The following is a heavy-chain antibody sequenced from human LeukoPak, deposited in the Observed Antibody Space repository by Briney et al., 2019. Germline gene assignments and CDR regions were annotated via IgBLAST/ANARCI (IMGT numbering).Heavy chain of an antibody. Sequence: GASVKVSCKASGYTFTGYYIHWVRQAPGQGLEWLGWINPYSGATNYAQKFQARVTMTRDTSTVTAYMELSRLTSDDTAVYYCARDVIMGTYDCWGQGTLVAVSS. V-gene: IGHV1-2*02. CDR2: INPYSGAT. J-gene: IGHJ4*02. D-gene: IGHD3-16*02. CDR1: GYTFTGYY. CDR3: ARDVIMGTYDC.